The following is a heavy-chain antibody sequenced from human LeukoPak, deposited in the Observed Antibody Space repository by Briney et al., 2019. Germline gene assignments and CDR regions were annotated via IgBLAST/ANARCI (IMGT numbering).Heavy chain of an antibody. CDR1: GYSISSGYY. J-gene: IGHJ6*03. CDR2: IYHSGST. V-gene: IGHV4-38-2*02. Sequence: PSETLSLTCTVSGYSISSGYYWGWIRQPPGKGLEWIGCIYHSGSTYYNTSLNSRITISVDTSKNQFSLKLSSVTAADTAVDYCARIAARLRGGYMDVWGKGTTVTVSS. CDR3: ARIAARLRGGYMDV. D-gene: IGHD6-6*01.